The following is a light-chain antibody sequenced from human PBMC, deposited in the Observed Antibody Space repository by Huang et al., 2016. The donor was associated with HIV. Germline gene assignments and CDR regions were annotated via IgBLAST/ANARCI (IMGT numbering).Light chain of an antibody. V-gene: IGKV1-6*01. CDR1: QGIRTD. Sequence: AIQMTQSPSSLSASVGDKVTITCRASQGIRTDLGWYQQKPGKAPKLLISAASNLQSGVPSRFSGSGSGTDFTLTISSLQPEDFATYYCLQDYNYPLTFGGGTKVEI. CDR3: LQDYNYPLT. CDR2: AAS. J-gene: IGKJ4*01.